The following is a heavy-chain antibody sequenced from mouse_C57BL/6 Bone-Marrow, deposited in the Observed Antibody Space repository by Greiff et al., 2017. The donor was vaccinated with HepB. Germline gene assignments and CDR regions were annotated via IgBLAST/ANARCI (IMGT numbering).Heavy chain of an antibody. Sequence: EVQLQQSGPVLVKPGASVKMSCKASGYTFTDYYMNWVKQSHGKSLEWIGVINPYNGGTSYNQKFKGKATLTVDKSSSTAYMELNSLTSEDSAVYYCARGRQLRLRAWFAYWGQGTLVTVSA. J-gene: IGHJ3*01. CDR1: GYTFTDYY. CDR3: ARGRQLRLRAWFAY. V-gene: IGHV1-19*01. D-gene: IGHD3-2*02. CDR2: INPYNGGT.